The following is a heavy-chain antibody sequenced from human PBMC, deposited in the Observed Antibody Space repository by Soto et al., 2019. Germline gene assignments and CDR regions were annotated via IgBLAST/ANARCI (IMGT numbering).Heavy chain of an antibody. D-gene: IGHD2-15*01. CDR1: GGSVSSGSYY. J-gene: IGHJ6*02. CDR2: IYYSGST. CDR3: ARGYCSGGSCRGPDSYNYYGMDV. Sequence: SETLSLTCTVSGGSVSSGSYYWSWIRQPPGKGLEWIGYIYYSGSTNYNPSLKSRVTISVDTSKNQFSLKLSSVTAADTAVYYCARGYCSGGSCRGPDSYNYYGMDVWGQGTTVTVSS. V-gene: IGHV4-61*01.